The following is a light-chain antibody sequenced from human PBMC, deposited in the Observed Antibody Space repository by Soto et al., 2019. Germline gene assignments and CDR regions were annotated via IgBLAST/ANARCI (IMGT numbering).Light chain of an antibody. CDR1: QSVGSN. V-gene: IGKV3-15*01. J-gene: IGKJ3*01. Sequence: ERVMTQSPATLSASPGPRGTLCCRASQSVGSNLAWYQQKPGQAPRLLIVGASSRATGVPARFSGSGSGTEFTLTINSLQSEDFAVYFCQQYDNLPLTFGPGTKVDIK. CDR3: QQYDNLPLT. CDR2: GAS.